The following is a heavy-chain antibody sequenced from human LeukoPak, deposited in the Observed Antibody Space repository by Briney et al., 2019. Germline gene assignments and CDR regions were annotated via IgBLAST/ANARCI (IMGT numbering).Heavy chain of an antibody. J-gene: IGHJ5*02. Sequence: GGSLRLSCAASGTTVSSNYMSWVRQAPGKGLEWVSVIHSGGTTSYADSVKGRFTISRDNSKNTLYLQMNSLRAEDTAVYYCARGIPFGGWLDPWGQGTLVTVSS. CDR3: ARGIPFGGWLDP. V-gene: IGHV3-66*01. CDR2: IHSGGTT. D-gene: IGHD3-16*01. CDR1: GTTVSSNY.